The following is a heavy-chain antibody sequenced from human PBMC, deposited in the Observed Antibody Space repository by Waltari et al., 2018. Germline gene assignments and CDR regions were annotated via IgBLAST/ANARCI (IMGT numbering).Heavy chain of an antibody. CDR3: AASQTYFEWLFPPPFEY. Sequence: QVQLKQSGAEVKKPGASVKVSCKVSGYSLRSLSMHWVRQAPGEGLEWMGGARRADGAGDTMYAPQYVGGVAMTQDTSTDTAFLEVKRLRSGDTAVYYCAASQTYFEWLFPPPFEYWGQGALVTVSS. V-gene: IGHV1-24*01. J-gene: IGHJ4*02. CDR1: GYSLRSLS. CDR2: ARRADGAGDT. D-gene: IGHD3-9*01.